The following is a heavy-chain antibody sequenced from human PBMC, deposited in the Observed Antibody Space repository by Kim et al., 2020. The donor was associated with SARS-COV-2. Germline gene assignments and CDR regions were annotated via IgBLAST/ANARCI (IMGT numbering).Heavy chain of an antibody. CDR2: VHQSGTT. D-gene: IGHD3-9*01. J-gene: IGHJ4*02. CDR1: GGSISRYFW. CDR3: ARNNYDILTSPFDY. V-gene: IGHV4-4*02. Sequence: SETLSLTCAVSGGSISRYFWWSWVRQPPGKGLEWIEEVHQSGTTNYNPSLKIRLTMSVDMSKNQFSLKLSSVTAADTAVYYCARNNYDILTSPFDYWGQGALVTVSS.